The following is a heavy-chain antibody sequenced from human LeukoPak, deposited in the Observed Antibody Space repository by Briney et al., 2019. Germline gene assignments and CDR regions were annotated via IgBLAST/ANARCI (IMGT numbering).Heavy chain of an antibody. Sequence: QPGGSLRLSCAASGFTFSSYAMHWVRQAPGKGLEYVSAISSNGGSTYYANSVKGRFTISRDNSKNTLYLQMGSLRAEDMAVYYCARDIVTTVNTGLLNYGLGVWGQGTTVTVSS. CDR3: ARDIVTTVNTGLLNYGLGV. V-gene: IGHV3-64*01. J-gene: IGHJ6*02. CDR2: ISSNGGST. CDR1: GFTFSSYA. D-gene: IGHD4-17*01.